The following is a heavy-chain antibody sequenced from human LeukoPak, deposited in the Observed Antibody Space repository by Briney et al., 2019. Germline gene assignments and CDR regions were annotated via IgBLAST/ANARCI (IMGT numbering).Heavy chain of an antibody. D-gene: IGHD3-3*01. V-gene: IGHV3-30*04. Sequence: GGSLRLSCAASGFTFTNFEMNWVRQAPGKGLEWVAVTSYDGRNKYYADSAKGRVSISRDNSKNTLYLQMNSLRAEDTAVYYCARDFFRYDYWGQGTLVTVSS. CDR1: GFTFTNFE. CDR2: TSYDGRNK. CDR3: ARDFFRYDY. J-gene: IGHJ4*02.